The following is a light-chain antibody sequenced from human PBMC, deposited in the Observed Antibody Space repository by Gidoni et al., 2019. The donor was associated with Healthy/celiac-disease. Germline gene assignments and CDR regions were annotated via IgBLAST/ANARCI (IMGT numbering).Light chain of an antibody. CDR1: QSVSSN. Sequence: EIVMTQSPATLSVSPGERATLSCRASQSVSSNFAWYQQKPGQAPRLRIYGASTRATGIPARVRGSGSGTEFTLTISSLQSEDVAVYYCQQYNNWPPRYTFGQGTKLEIK. CDR3: QQYNNWPPRYT. J-gene: IGKJ2*01. CDR2: GAS. V-gene: IGKV3-15*01.